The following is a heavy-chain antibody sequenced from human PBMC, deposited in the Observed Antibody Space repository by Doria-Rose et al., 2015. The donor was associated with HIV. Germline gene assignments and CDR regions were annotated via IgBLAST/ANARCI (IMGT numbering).Heavy chain of an antibody. CDR2: ICLDDER. V-gene: IGHV2-26*01. CDR3: ARIKSSRWHQKYYVDF. J-gene: IGHJ4*02. Sequence: QESGPVLVKPTETLTLTCTVSGVSLSSPGMGVSWIRQPPGKALEWLANICLDDERSYTTSLKSRLTISRGTSKSQVVLTMTDMDPVDTATYYCARIKSSRWHQKYYVDFWGQGTLVIVSA. CDR1: GVSLSSPGMG. D-gene: IGHD6-13*01.